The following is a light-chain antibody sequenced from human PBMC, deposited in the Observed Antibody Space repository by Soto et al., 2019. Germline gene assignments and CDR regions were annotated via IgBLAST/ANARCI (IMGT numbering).Light chain of an antibody. CDR1: QDISNY. Sequence: DLQMTQSPSSLSASVGDRVTITCQASQDISNYLNWYQQKPGKAHKLLIYDASNLETGVPSRFSGSGSGTAFTFPISSLQPEDIATYYCQQYDNLPSFGPGTKVDIK. CDR2: DAS. J-gene: IGKJ3*01. V-gene: IGKV1-33*01. CDR3: QQYDNLPS.